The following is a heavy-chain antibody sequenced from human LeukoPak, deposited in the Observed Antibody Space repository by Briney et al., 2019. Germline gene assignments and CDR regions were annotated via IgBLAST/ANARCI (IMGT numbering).Heavy chain of an antibody. CDR2: IYYSGST. V-gene: IGHV4-61*01. J-gene: IGHJ4*02. D-gene: IGHD1-26*01. CDR1: GGSVSSGSYY. Sequence: SETLSLTCTVSGGSVSSGSYYWSWIRQPPGKGLEWIGYIYYSGSTNYNPSLKSRVTISVDTSKNQFSLKLSSVTAADTAVYYCAKDYSGSYYWGGLDYWGQGTLVTVSS. CDR3: AKDYSGSYYWGGLDY.